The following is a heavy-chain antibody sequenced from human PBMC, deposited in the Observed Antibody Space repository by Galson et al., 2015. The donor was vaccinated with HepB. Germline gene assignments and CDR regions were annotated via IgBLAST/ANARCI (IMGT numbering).Heavy chain of an antibody. J-gene: IGHJ4*02. CDR3: AREPGTLLCFDY. V-gene: IGHV1-46*01. D-gene: IGHD1-14*01. CDR2: IHPGNGDT. CDR1: GDTFSPYH. Sequence: SVKVSCKASGDTFSPYHIQWVRQAPGQGLEWVGTIHPGNGDTNPAQKFRDRVTLTRDASTTTVYMELSSLRFDDTAVYYCAREPGTLLCFDYWGQGTLVTVSS.